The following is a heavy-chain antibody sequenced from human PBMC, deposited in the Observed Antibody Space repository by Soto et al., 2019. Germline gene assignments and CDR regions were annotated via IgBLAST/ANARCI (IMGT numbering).Heavy chain of an antibody. J-gene: IGHJ4*02. CDR2: INRDGFFT. CDR3: ARQTPTREHDY. Sequence: EVQLVESGGGLVQPGGSLRLSCVVSGFTFTSHWMYWVRQAPGKGLVWVSRINRDGFFTSHADSVKGRFTMSRDNAKNTVYLQMNSLRAEDTAVYYCARQTPTREHDYWGQGTLVTVSS. CDR1: GFTFTSHW. V-gene: IGHV3-74*01. D-gene: IGHD1-1*01.